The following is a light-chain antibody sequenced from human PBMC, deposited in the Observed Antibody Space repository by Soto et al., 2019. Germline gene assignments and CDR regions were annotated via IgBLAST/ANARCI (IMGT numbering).Light chain of an antibody. J-gene: IGKJ3*01. CDR2: GAS. CDR3: QQDGSSLFT. Sequence: EIVLTQSPGTLSLSPGERATLSCRASQSVSSSYLAWYQQKPGQAPRLLIYGASSRATGIPDRFRGSGSGTDFTLTISRLDPEDVAVYYCQQDGSSLFTFGPGTKVDIK. CDR1: QSVSSSY. V-gene: IGKV3-20*01.